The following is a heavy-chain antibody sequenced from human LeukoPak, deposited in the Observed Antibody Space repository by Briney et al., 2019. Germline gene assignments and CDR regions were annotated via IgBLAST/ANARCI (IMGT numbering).Heavy chain of an antibody. CDR2: IFGSGGST. Sequence: GGSLRLSCAASGFTFSSYAMYWVRQAPGKGREWVSGIFGSGGSTHYVDSVKGRFTISRDNSKNTVYLQMNSMRAEDTAVYYCAKTTTGYSSGRFPGWPVDYWGQGTLVTVSS. CDR1: GFTFSSYA. V-gene: IGHV3-23*01. CDR3: AKTTTGYSSGRFPGWPVDY. D-gene: IGHD6-19*01. J-gene: IGHJ4*02.